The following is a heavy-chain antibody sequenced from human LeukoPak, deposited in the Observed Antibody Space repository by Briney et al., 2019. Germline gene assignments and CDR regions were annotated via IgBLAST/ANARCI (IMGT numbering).Heavy chain of an antibody. V-gene: IGHV4-59*01. D-gene: IGHD1-26*01. CDR1: GASLNGYF. J-gene: IGHJ3*01. CDR3: ARDRRGSFYTFDL. CDR2: VSHTGAT. Sequence: PSETLSLTCSVSGASLNGYFWNWVRQTPEKGLEWIGYVSHTGATTSNPTPKSRVSITIDTSKSQISLTMTSVTAADSALYYCARDRRGSFYTFDLWGPGTIVSVS.